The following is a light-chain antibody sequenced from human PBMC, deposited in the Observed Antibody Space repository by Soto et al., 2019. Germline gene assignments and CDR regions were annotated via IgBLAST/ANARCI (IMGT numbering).Light chain of an antibody. Sequence: DIQMTQSPSSLSASVGDRVTITCRASQSISSYLNWYQQKPGKAPKLLIYAASSLQSGVPSRFSGSGSGTDFTLTIRSLQPEDFATYYCKQSYSTLWTFGQGTKVEIK. J-gene: IGKJ1*01. V-gene: IGKV1-39*01. CDR3: KQSYSTLWT. CDR1: QSISSY. CDR2: AAS.